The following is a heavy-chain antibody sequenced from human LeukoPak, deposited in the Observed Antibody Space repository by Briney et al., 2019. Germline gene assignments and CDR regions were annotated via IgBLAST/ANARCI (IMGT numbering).Heavy chain of an antibody. CDR1: GFTFSNYW. V-gene: IGHV3-48*04. Sequence: GGSLRLSCAASGFTFSNYWMHWVRQAPGKGLEWVSYISSSGSTIYYADSVKGRFTISRDNAKNSLYLQMNSLRAEDTAVYYCARGDSSGYYPIDYWGQGTLVTVSS. CDR2: ISSSGSTI. D-gene: IGHD3-22*01. J-gene: IGHJ4*02. CDR3: ARGDSSGYYPIDY.